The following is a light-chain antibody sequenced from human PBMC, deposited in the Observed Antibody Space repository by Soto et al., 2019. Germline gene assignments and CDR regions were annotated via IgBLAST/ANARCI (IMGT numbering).Light chain of an antibody. CDR1: QSLLQSDGNTY. Sequence: DIVMTQTPLSLSVTPGQPDSISCKSSQSLLQSDGNTYLFWDLQKPGQPPQLLIYAVSNRFSGVRERFSGSGSGSDFTLKISRVEADDVGVYYCMQSIERPRTFGQGTKVE. J-gene: IGKJ1*01. CDR3: MQSIERPRT. V-gene: IGKV2D-29*01. CDR2: AVS.